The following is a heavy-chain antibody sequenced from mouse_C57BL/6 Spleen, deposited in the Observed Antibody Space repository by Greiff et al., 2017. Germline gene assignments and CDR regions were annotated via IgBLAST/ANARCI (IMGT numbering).Heavy chain of an antibody. CDR2: INPGSGGT. D-gene: IGHD2-4*01. CDR1: GYAFTNYL. CDR3: ARSPSYYDYDLAWFAY. J-gene: IGHJ3*01. Sequence: VQLQESGAELVRPGTSVKVSCKASGYAFTNYLIEWVKQRPGQGLEWIGVINPGSGGTNYNEKFKGKATLTADKSSSTAYMQLSSLTSEDSAVYFCARSPSYYDYDLAWFAYWGQGTLVTVSA. V-gene: IGHV1-54*01.